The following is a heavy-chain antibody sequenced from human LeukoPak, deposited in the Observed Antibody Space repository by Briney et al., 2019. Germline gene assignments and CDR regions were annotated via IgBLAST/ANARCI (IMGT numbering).Heavy chain of an antibody. D-gene: IGHD5-18*01. Sequence: PSETLSLTCTVSGGSIRSSSYYWGWIRQPPGKGLEWIGYIYYSGSTNYNPSLKSRVTISVDTSKNQFSLKLSSVTAADTAVYYCARDMLRGYSYGSSRVPFDYWGQGTLVTVSS. J-gene: IGHJ4*02. V-gene: IGHV4-61*05. CDR3: ARDMLRGYSYGSSRVPFDY. CDR2: IYYSGST. CDR1: GGSIRSSSYY.